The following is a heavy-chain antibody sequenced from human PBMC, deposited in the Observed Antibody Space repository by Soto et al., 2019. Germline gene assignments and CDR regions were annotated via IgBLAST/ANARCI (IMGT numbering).Heavy chain of an antibody. J-gene: IGHJ6*02. Sequence: SETLSLTCTVSGGSISSGDYYWSWIRQPPGKGLEWIGYIYYSGSTYYNPSLKSRVTISVDTSKNQFSLKLSSVTAADTAVYYCARDSTPHCSGGSCYSGYYYYGMDVWGQGTTVTVSS. D-gene: IGHD2-15*01. CDR2: IYYSGST. V-gene: IGHV4-30-4*01. CDR1: GGSISSGDYY. CDR3: ARDSTPHCSGGSCYSGYYYYGMDV.